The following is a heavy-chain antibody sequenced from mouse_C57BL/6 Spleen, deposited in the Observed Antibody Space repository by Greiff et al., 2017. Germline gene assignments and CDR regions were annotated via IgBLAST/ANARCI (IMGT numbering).Heavy chain of an antibody. V-gene: IGHV1-55*01. D-gene: IGHD1-1*01. CDR2: IYPGSGST. CDR1: GYTFTSYW. CDR3: ARFITTVVATWDDY. Sequence: QVQLKQPGAELVKPGASVKMSCKASGYTFTSYWITWVKQRPGQGLEWIGDIYPGSGSTNYNEKFKSKATLTVDTSSSTAYMQLSSLTSEDSAVYYCARFITTVVATWDDYWGQGTTLTVSS. J-gene: IGHJ2*01.